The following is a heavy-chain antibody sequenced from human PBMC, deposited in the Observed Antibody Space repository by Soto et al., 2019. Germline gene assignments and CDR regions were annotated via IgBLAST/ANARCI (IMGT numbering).Heavy chain of an antibody. CDR2: IRPDGSNE. CDR3: ARDSTSAATYPGPYYYAMDV. J-gene: IGHJ6*02. D-gene: IGHD1-26*01. Sequence: QVQLVESGGGVVQPGRSLRLSCAASGFTFTTYGMHWVRQAPGKGLEWVATIRPDGSNEWYADSVRGHFTISRDNSKNTLYLQMNSLRAEDTAVYYCARDSTSAATYPGPYYYAMDVWGQGTTVIVSS. CDR1: GFTFTTYG. V-gene: IGHV3-33*01.